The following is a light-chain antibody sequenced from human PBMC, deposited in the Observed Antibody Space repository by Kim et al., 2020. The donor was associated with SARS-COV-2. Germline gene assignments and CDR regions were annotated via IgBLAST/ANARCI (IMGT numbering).Light chain of an antibody. J-gene: IGLJ1*01. Sequence: RVTISCSGSRSNIGSNYVYWYQQFPGTAPKLLIYRNNQWPSGVPDRFSGSKSVTSASLAISGLRSEDEADYYCAAWDDSLSGFYVFGTGTKVTVL. CDR3: AAWDDSLSGFYV. V-gene: IGLV1-47*01. CDR1: RSNIGSNY. CDR2: RNN.